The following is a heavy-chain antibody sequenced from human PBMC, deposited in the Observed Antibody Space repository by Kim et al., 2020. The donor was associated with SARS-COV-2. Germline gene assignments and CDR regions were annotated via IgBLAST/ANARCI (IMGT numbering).Heavy chain of an antibody. V-gene: IGHV3-21*01. J-gene: IGHJ6*02. CDR1: GFTFSSYS. CDR3: ARDLLIDSFWQQLASHYYYYYGMDV. D-gene: IGHD6-13*01. Sequence: GGSLRLSCAASGFTFSSYSMNWVRQAPGKGLEWVSSISSSSSYIYYADSVKGRFTISRDNAKNSLYLQMNSLRAEDTAVYYCARDLLIDSFWQQLASHYYYYYGMDVWGQGTTVTVSS. CDR2: ISSSSSYI.